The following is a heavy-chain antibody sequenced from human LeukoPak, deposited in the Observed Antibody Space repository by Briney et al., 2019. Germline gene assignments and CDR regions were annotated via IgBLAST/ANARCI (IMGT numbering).Heavy chain of an antibody. CDR3: ARPGDISSWYDY. J-gene: IGHJ4*02. Sequence: PSETLSLTCTVSGGSISSSSYYWGWIRQPPGKGLEWIGSIYYSGSTYYNPSLKSRVTISVNTSKNQFSLKLSSVTAADTAVYYCARPGDISSWYDYWGQGTVVTVSS. CDR1: GGSISSSSYY. CDR2: IYYSGST. V-gene: IGHV4-39*07. D-gene: IGHD6-13*01.